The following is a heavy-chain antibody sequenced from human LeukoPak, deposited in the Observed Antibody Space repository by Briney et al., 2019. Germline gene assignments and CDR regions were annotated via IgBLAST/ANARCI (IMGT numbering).Heavy chain of an antibody. CDR3: TRDPGYAIYYFDY. CDR1: GFTLSSFA. D-gene: IGHD3-3*01. V-gene: IGHV3-23*01. Sequence: PGGSVRLSCAASGFTLSSFAMSWVREAPGEGLEGVSTISGNGGSTYYADSVRGRFTISRDNSKNTLYLLMNSLRAEDTAIYYCTRDPGYAIYYFDYWGQGTLVTVSS. CDR2: ISGNGGST. J-gene: IGHJ4*02.